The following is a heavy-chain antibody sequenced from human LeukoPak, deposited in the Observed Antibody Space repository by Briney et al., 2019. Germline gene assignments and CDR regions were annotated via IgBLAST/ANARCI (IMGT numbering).Heavy chain of an antibody. J-gene: IGHJ4*02. D-gene: IGHD3-10*01. CDR2: IYYNGRA. CDR3: ARDGFGESN. Sequence: PSETLSLTCTVSGASISSTTYYWGWIRQPPGKGLEWLGSIYYNGRALHNPSLKSRITISVDTSKNQFSLKLSSVTAADTAVYYCARDGFGESNWGQGTLVTVSS. CDR1: GASISSTTYY. V-gene: IGHV4-39*07.